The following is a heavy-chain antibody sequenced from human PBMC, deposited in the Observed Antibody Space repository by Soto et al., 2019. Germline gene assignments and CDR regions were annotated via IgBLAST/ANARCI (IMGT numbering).Heavy chain of an antibody. D-gene: IGHD6-19*01. V-gene: IGHV3-74*01. J-gene: IGHJ5*02. Sequence: GGSLRLSCAASGFTLSGYWMHLVRQAPGKGLVRVSRINSDGSGISYADSVRGRFTISRDNAKNSLYLQMNSLRAEDTAVYYCARDPDSSGWYNWFDPWGQGTLVTVSS. CDR3: ARDPDSSGWYNWFDP. CDR2: INSDGSGI. CDR1: GFTLSGYW.